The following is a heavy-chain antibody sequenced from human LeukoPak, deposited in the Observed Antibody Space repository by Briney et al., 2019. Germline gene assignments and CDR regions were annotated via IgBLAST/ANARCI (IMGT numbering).Heavy chain of an antibody. CDR3: ARVSRSDGGGFDY. CDR2: ISSGGTTR. CDR1: GFTLSEEY. V-gene: IGHV3-11*01. D-gene: IGHD3-16*01. J-gene: IGHJ4*02. Sequence: GALRLSWGTSGFTLSEEYLRWVRQAPREGLGGLSYISSGGTTRYYADSVKGRFTISRDNAKNSLYLQMNSLRAEDTAVYYCARVSRSDGGGFDYWGQGTLVTVSS.